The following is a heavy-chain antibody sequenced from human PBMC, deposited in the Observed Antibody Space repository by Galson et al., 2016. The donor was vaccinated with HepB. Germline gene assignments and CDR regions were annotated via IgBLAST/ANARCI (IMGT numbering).Heavy chain of an antibody. CDR3: ARDGVRWSPVEYFHH. CDR2: ISGSGSST. Sequence: SLRLSCAASVFTFSNFGMSWVRQAPGKGLEWVSLISGSGSSTSYADSVEGRFTISRDNSKNTLYLQMSSLSPDDTAVYYCARDGVRWSPVEYFHHWGQGTLVSVSS. V-gene: IGHV3-23*01. D-gene: IGHD3-3*01. J-gene: IGHJ1*01. CDR1: VFTFSNFG.